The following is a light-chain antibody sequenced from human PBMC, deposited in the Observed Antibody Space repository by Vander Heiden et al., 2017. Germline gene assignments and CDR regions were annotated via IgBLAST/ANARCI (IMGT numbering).Light chain of an antibody. J-gene: IGKJ4*01. Sequence: NVLTQSPGTLSLSPGQRATLSCRASQSLSRNFLAWYQQKPGQSPRLLIYGASNRAAGTPDRFSGSWSGTAFTLTISRLEPAAFAVSFSQQEDTLPLTFGGGTKVDLK. V-gene: IGKV3-20*01. CDR2: GAS. CDR3: QQEDTLPLT. CDR1: QSLSRNF.